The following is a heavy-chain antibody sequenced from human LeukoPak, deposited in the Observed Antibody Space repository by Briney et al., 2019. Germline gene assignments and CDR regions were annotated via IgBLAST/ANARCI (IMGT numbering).Heavy chain of an antibody. D-gene: IGHD3-10*01. Sequence: ASVKVSCKVSGYTLTELSMHWVRQAPGKGLEWMGGFDPEDGETIYAQKFQGRVTMTEDTSTDTAYMELSSLRSEDTAVYYCATDPSITMVRGVIIPPLWGQGTLVTVSS. J-gene: IGHJ4*02. CDR2: FDPEDGET. CDR1: GYTLTELS. V-gene: IGHV1-24*01. CDR3: ATDPSITMVRGVIIPPL.